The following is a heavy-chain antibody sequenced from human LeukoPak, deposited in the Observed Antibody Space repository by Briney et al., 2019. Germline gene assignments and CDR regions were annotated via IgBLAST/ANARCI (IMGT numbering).Heavy chain of an antibody. D-gene: IGHD6-13*01. CDR2: ISGSGGST. V-gene: IGHV3-23*01. CDR1: GFTFSSYA. CDR3: AKGRQEGDSSSWYPDYYYYMDV. J-gene: IGHJ6*03. Sequence: GGSLRLSCAASGFTFSSYAMSWVRQAPGKGLEWVSAISGSGGSTYYADSEKGRFTISRDNSKNTLYLQMNSLRAEDTAVYYCAKGRQEGDSSSWYPDYYYYMDVWGKGTTVTVSS.